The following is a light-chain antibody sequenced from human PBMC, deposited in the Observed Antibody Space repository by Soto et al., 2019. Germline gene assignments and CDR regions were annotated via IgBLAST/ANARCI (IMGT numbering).Light chain of an antibody. CDR1: QSVSSN. CDR2: GAS. V-gene: IGKV3-15*01. Sequence: EIVMTQSPATLSVSPGERATLSCRASQSVSSNLAWYQQKPGQAPRLLIYGASTRATGIPARFSGSGSGTEFTNTISSLQSEDFAVYYCQQYNNWPRITFGQGTRLEIK. CDR3: QQYNNWPRIT. J-gene: IGKJ5*01.